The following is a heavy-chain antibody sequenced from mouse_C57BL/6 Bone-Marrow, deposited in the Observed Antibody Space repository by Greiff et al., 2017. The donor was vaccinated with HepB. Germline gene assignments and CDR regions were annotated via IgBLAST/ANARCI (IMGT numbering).Heavy chain of an antibody. D-gene: IGHD2-4*01. Sequence: VQLKESGPGLVKPSQSLSLTCSVTGYSITSGYYWNWIRQFPGNKLEWMGYISYDGSNNYNPSLKNRISITRDTSKNQFFLKLNSVTTEDTATYYCARDYYDYDPFAYWGQGTLVTVSA. V-gene: IGHV3-6*01. J-gene: IGHJ3*01. CDR3: ARDYYDYDPFAY. CDR1: GYSITSGYY. CDR2: ISYDGSN.